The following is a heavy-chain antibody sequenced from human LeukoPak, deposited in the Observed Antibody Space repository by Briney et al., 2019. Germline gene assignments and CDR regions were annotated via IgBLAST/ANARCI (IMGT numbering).Heavy chain of an antibody. D-gene: IGHD3-9*01. CDR1: GFTFDNYW. CDR2: IKQDGSEK. V-gene: IGHV3-7*03. Sequence: GGSLRLSCAASGFTFDNYWMSWDRQAPGKGLEWVANIKQDGSEKHYVDSVKGRFTISRDNAKNSLYLQMNSLRAEDTAVYYCARRYFDCWGQGTLVTVSS. CDR3: ARRYFDC. J-gene: IGHJ4*02.